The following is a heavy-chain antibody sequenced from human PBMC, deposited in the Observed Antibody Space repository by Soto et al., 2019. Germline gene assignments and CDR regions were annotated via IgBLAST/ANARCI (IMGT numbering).Heavy chain of an antibody. CDR2: ISSTSAYI. D-gene: IGHD1-26*01. CDR3: AREKSGAYAWFFDL. V-gene: IGHV3-21*01. J-gene: IGHJ2*01. Sequence: GGSLRLSCAAPGFTFSSYSINWVRQAPGKGLEWVSSISSTSAYISYADSVKGLSTISRDNARNSLYLQMSSLRADDTALYFCAREKSGAYAWFFDLWGRGILVTVSS. CDR1: GFTFSSYS.